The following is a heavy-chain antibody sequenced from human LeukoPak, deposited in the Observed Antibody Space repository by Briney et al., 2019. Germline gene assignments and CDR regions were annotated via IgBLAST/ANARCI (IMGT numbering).Heavy chain of an antibody. CDR1: GFTFSSYS. Sequence: GSLRLSCAASGFTFSSYSMNWVRQAPGKGLEWVSSISSSSSYIYYADSVKGRFTISRDNAKNSLYLQMNSLRAEDTTVYYCARVKRGYGDYGGLDYWGQGTLVTVSS. J-gene: IGHJ4*02. CDR2: ISSSSSYI. V-gene: IGHV3-21*01. D-gene: IGHD4-17*01. CDR3: ARVKRGYGDYGGLDY.